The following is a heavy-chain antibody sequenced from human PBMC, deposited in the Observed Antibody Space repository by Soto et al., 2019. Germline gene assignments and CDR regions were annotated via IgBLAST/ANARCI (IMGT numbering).Heavy chain of an antibody. CDR3: AKDSPDSGYEWSLTY. J-gene: IGHJ4*02. V-gene: IGHV3-30*18. CDR1: GFTFSSYG. CDR2: ISYDGRNK. D-gene: IGHD5-12*01. Sequence: GGSLRLSCAASGFTFSSYGMHWVRQAPGKGLEWVAVISYDGRNKYYGDSVKGRFTISRDNSKNTLYLQMNSLRAEDTAVYYCAKDSPDSGYEWSLTYLGQGTLVTVSS.